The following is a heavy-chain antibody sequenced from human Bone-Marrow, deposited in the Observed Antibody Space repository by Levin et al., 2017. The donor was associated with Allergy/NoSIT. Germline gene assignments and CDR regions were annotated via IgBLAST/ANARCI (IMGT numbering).Heavy chain of an antibody. V-gene: IGHV1-2*02. CDR1: GYTFTGYY. J-gene: IGHJ4*02. CDR2: INPNSGGT. Sequence: GASVKVSCKASGYTFTGYYMHWVRQAPGQGLEWMGWINPNSGGTNYAQKFQGRVTMTRDTSISTAYMELSRLRSDDTAVYYCARDGNVGVAAAGTDYWGQGTLVTVSS. CDR3: ARDGNVGVAAAGTDY. D-gene: IGHD6-13*01.